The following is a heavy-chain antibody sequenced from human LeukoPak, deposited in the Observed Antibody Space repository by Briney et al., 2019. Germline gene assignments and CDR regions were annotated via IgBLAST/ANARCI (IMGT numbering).Heavy chain of an antibody. CDR3: AKVPRQHDNWFDP. Sequence: GGSLRLSCAASGFTFSSYSMNWVRQAPGKGLEWVSSISSSSSYIYYADSVKGRFTISRDDAKNSLYLQMNSLRAEDTAIYYCAKVPRQHDNWFDPWGQGTLVTVSS. V-gene: IGHV3-21*01. D-gene: IGHD3-9*01. J-gene: IGHJ5*02. CDR1: GFTFSSYS. CDR2: ISSSSSYI.